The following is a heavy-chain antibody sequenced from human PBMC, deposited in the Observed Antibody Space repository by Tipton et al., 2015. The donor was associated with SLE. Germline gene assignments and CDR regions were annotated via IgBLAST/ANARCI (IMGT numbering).Heavy chain of an antibody. V-gene: IGHV4-39*01. CDR1: GGSISSSSYY. J-gene: IGHJ4*02. CDR3: ASITRDGADDY. D-gene: IGHD1-14*01. Sequence: GLVKPSETLSLTCTVSGGSISSSSYYWGWIRQPPGKGLEWIGSIYYSGSTYYNPSLKSRVTISVDTSKNQFSLKRSSVTAADTAVYYCASITRDGADDYWGQGTLVTVSS. CDR2: IYYSGST.